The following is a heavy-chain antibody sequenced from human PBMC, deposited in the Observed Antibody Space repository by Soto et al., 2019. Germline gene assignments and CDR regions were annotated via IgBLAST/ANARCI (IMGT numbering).Heavy chain of an antibody. D-gene: IGHD2-15*01. V-gene: IGHV1-24*01. J-gene: IGHJ4*02. Sequence: ASVKVSCKVSGYTLTELSMHWVRQAPGKGLEWMGGFDPEDGETIYAQKFQGRVTMTEDTSTDTAYMELSSLRSEDTAVYYCATLYGVVVAAGPFDYWGQGTLVTVSS. CDR2: FDPEDGET. CDR3: ATLYGVVVAAGPFDY. CDR1: GYTLTELS.